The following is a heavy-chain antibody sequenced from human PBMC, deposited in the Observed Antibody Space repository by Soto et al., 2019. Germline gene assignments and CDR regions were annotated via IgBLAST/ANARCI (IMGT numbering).Heavy chain of an antibody. J-gene: IGHJ6*02. CDR1: GFSFSDYA. CDR2: IKNRANNYAT. V-gene: IGHV3-73*01. CDR3: TRLSEGAYYHYGMNV. D-gene: IGHD1-26*01. Sequence: GGSLRLSCAGPGFSFSDYAIHWVRQASGKGLEWVGRIKNRANNYATASAASLKGWFTVSRDDSTNTAYLQMNSLETDDTAVYYCTRLSEGAYYHYGMNVWGQGTTVTVSS.